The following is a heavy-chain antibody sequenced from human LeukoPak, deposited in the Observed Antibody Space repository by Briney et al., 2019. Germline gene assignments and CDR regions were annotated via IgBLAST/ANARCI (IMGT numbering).Heavy chain of an antibody. Sequence: GGSLRLSCTASGFTFGDYAMSWVRQAPGKGLEWVGFIRSKAYGGTTEYAASVKGRFTISRDDSKSIAYLQMNSLKTEDTAVYYCTRDIVVVPAAKGPYYFDYWGQGTLVTVSS. D-gene: IGHD2-2*01. V-gene: IGHV3-49*04. CDR2: IRSKAYGGTT. CDR1: GFTFGDYA. CDR3: TRDIVVVPAAKGPYYFDY. J-gene: IGHJ4*02.